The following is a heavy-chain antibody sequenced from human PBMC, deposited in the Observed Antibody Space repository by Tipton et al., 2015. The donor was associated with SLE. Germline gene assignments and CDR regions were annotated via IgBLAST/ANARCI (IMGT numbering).Heavy chain of an antibody. CDR2: INSNTGKA. CDR3: ARGGGPGGKYNPFDD. CDR1: GYSFSSTD. V-gene: IGHV7-4-1*02. D-gene: IGHD2-15*01. Sequence: HSGPEVKKPGASVTVSCKASGYSFSSTDMHWVRQAPGQGLEWMGWINSNTGKAMYAQGFTGRFVFSLDTSVDTVYLQISSLEAEDAAVYYGARGGGPGGKYNPFDDSGQGALVTVSS. J-gene: IGHJ4*02.